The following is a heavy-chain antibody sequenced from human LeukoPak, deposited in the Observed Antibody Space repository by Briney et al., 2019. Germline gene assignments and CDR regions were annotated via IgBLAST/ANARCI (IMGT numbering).Heavy chain of an antibody. CDR3: AKTMPGRYSSSWSFDY. V-gene: IGHV3-30*02. CDR1: GFTFSTYG. D-gene: IGHD6-13*01. J-gene: IGHJ4*02. CDR2: IWYDGGIK. Sequence: GGSLRLSCAASGFTFSTYGMHWVRQAPGKGLEWVAVIWYDGGIKYYADSVKGRFTISRDNSKDTLFLQMNSLRAEDTAVYYCAKTMPGRYSSSWSFDYWGQGTLVTVSS.